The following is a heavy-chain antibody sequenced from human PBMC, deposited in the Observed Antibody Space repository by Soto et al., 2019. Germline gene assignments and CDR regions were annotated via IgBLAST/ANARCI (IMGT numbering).Heavy chain of an antibody. CDR3: ARDPGYSSSWYYYYYGMDV. D-gene: IGHD6-13*01. Sequence: ASVKVSCKASGGTFSSYAISWVRQAPGQGLEWMGGIIPIFGTANYAQKFQDRVTITADESTSTAYMELSSLRSEDTAVYYCARDPGYSSSWYYYYYGMDVWGQGTTVTVSS. J-gene: IGHJ6*02. V-gene: IGHV1-69*13. CDR1: GGTFSSYA. CDR2: IIPIFGTA.